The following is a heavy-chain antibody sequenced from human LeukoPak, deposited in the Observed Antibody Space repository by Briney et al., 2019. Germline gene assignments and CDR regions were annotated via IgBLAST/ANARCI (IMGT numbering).Heavy chain of an antibody. CDR2: ISGSGDRT. J-gene: IGHJ4*02. Sequence: PGGSLRLSCAASGFAFSTYAMSWVRQAPGKGLEWVSAISGSGDRTYYTDSVKGRFSISRDNSKNTLYLQMNSLRAEDTAVYYCAKIYGGNSYWGQGTLVTVSS. V-gene: IGHV3-23*01. D-gene: IGHD4-23*01. CDR3: AKIYGGNSY. CDR1: GFAFSTYA.